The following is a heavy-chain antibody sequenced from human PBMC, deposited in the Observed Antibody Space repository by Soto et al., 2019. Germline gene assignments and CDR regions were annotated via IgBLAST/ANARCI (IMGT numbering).Heavy chain of an antibody. CDR3: ARQPPATAAFDI. V-gene: IGHV4-59*08. CDR2: IYYSGDT. J-gene: IGHJ3*02. CDR1: GGSITNFY. D-gene: IGHD5-12*01. Sequence: QVQLQESGPGLVKPSETLSLTCTVSGGSITNFYWSWIRQPPGKRLEWIGYIYYSGDTNYNPSLKSGVTMSVATSTNQVSLHLASVTSADTAVYYCARQPPATAAFDIWGPGTMVTVSS.